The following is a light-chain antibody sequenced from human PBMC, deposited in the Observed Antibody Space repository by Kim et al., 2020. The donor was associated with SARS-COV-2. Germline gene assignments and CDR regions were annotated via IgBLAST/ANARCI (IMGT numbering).Light chain of an antibody. CDR2: GNS. CDR3: QSYDSSLSAWV. CDR1: SSNIGAGYD. J-gene: IGLJ3*02. Sequence: GVTISCTRSSSNIGAGYDVHWYQQLPGTAPKLLIYGNSNRPSGVPDRFSGSKSGTSASLAITGLQAEDEADYYCQSYDSSLSAWVFGGGTQLTVL. V-gene: IGLV1-40*01.